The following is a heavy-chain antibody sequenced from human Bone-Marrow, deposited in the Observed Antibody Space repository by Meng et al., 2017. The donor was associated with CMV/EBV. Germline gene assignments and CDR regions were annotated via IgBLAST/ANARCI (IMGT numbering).Heavy chain of an antibody. CDR2: IRSKAYGGTT. J-gene: IGHJ6*02. Sequence: GESLRLSCTASGFTFGDYAMSWVRQAPGKGLEWVGFIRSKAYGGTTEYAASVKGRFTISRDDSKSIAYLQMNSLKTEDTAVYYCTRVLTYDFWSGYLAAGGMDVRGQGTTVTVSS. CDR1: GFTFGDYA. D-gene: IGHD3-3*01. V-gene: IGHV3-49*04. CDR3: TRVLTYDFWSGYLAAGGMDV.